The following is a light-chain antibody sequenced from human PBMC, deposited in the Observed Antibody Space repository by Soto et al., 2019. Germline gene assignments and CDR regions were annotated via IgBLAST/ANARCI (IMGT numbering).Light chain of an antibody. Sequence: QSALTQPASVSGSPGQSITISCTGTSSDVGGYNYVSWYQQHPGKAPKLMIYDDSDRPSGVSNRFSGSKSGNTASLTISGLQAEDEADYYCSSYTTSSTVVVFGGGTKLTVL. CDR3: SSYTTSSTVVV. V-gene: IGLV2-14*03. J-gene: IGLJ2*01. CDR1: SSDVGGYNY. CDR2: DDS.